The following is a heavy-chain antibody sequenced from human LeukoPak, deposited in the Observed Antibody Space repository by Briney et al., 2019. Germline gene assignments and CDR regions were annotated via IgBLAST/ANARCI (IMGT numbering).Heavy chain of an antibody. J-gene: IGHJ3*02. CDR3: ARDRDIAARYAFDI. CDR2: IIPIFGTA. CDR1: GGTFSSYA. D-gene: IGHD6-6*01. Sequence: GASVKVSCKASGGTFSSYAISWVRQAPGQGLEWMGGIIPIFGTANYAQKFQGRVTITTDESTSTAYMELSSLRSEDTAVYYCARDRDIAARYAFDIWGQGTMVTASS. V-gene: IGHV1-69*05.